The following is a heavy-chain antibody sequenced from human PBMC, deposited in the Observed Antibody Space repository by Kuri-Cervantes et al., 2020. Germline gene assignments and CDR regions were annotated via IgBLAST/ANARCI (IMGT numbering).Heavy chain of an antibody. Sequence: SETLSLTCAVYGRSFNTYYWSWIRQSPGRGLEWIGEINHSGSTNYNPSLKSRVTISGDTSKNQFYLKLSSVTAADTAVYYCARIAVSGILWGQGTLVTVSS. CDR2: INHSGST. V-gene: IGHV4-34*01. J-gene: IGHJ4*02. CDR1: GRSFNTYY. CDR3: ARIAVSGIL. D-gene: IGHD6-19*01.